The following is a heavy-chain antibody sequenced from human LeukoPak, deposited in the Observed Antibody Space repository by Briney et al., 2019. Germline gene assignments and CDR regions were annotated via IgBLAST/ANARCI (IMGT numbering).Heavy chain of an antibody. D-gene: IGHD5-12*01. CDR3: AKDGEATTPVDY. V-gene: IGHV3-30*18. CDR1: GFTFSSYG. CDR2: ISYDGSNK. J-gene: IGHJ4*02. Sequence: GRSLRLSCAASGFTFSSYGMHWVRQAPGKGLEWVAVISYDGSNKYHADSVKGRFTISRDNSKNTLYLQMNSLRAEDTAVYYCAKDGEATTPVDYWGQGTLVTVSS.